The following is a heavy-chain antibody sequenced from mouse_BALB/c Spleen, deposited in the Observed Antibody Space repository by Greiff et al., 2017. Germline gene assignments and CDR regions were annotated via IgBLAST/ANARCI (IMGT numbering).Heavy chain of an antibody. V-gene: IGHV5-6*01. J-gene: IGHJ4*01. CDR2: ISSGGSYT. CDR3: ARQDRFYAMDY. Sequence: EVQLMESGGDLVKPGGSLKLSCAASGFTFSSYGMSWVRQTPDKRLEWVATISSGGSYTYYPDSVKGRFTISRDNAKNTLYLQMSSLKSEDTAMYYCARQDRFYAMDYWGQGTSVTVSS. CDR1: GFTFSSYG.